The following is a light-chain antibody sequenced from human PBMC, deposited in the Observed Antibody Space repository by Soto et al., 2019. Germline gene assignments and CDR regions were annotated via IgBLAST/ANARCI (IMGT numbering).Light chain of an antibody. CDR1: SSDIGGSTL. V-gene: IGLV2-14*03. CDR3: GSSTTGGTPV. J-gene: IGLJ2*01. CDR2: DVT. Sequence: QSVLTQPASVSGSPGQSIIISCSGTSSDIGGSTLVSWYQQHPGKAPKLIIYDVTARPSGLSNRFSGSKSGNTASLSISGLQADDADDYHCGSSTTGGTPVFGGGTKVTVL.